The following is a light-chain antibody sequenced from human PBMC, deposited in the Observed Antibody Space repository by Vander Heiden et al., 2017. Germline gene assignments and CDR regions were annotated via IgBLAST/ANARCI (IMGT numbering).Light chain of an antibody. V-gene: IGKV1-9*01. Sequence: DIQLTQSPSFLSASIGDRVTITCRASQGISNYLAWYQQKPGKDPKLLIYAASTLQSGVPARFSGSGSGTEFTLTSSRLQPEDFATYYCQHRTDYPLTCGGGTKVDIK. CDR3: QHRTDYPLT. J-gene: IGKJ4*01. CDR2: AAS. CDR1: QGISNY.